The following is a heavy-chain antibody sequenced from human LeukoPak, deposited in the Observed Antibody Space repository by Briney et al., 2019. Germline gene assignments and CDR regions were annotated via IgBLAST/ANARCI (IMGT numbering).Heavy chain of an antibody. Sequence: SETLSLTCTVSGGSISSYYWSWIRQPPGKGLEWIGYIYYSGSTNYNPSLKSRVTISVDTSKNQFSLKLSSVTAADTAVYYCARERVAAAGRHFDYWGQGTLVTVSS. CDR3: ARERVAAAGRHFDY. J-gene: IGHJ4*02. CDR1: GGSISSYY. CDR2: IYYSGST. D-gene: IGHD6-13*01. V-gene: IGHV4-59*12.